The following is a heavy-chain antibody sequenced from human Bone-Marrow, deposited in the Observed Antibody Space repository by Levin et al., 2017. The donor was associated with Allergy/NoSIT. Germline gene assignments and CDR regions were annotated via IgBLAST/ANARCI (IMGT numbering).Heavy chain of an antibody. CDR1: GYIFTSYA. J-gene: IGHJ4*02. CDR3: ARDTGYCTTTNCYGVRDY. Sequence: ASVKVSCKASGYIFTSYAMSWVRQAPGQGLEWMGWISTSTENPTYAHDFTGRFVFSLDTSVSTAYLQISALKAEDTAVYYCARDTGYCTTTNCYGVRDYWGQGTLVTVSS. V-gene: IGHV7-4-1*02. CDR2: ISTSTENP. D-gene: IGHD2-2*01.